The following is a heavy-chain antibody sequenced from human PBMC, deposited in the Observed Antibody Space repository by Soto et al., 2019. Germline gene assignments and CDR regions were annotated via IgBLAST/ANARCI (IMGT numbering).Heavy chain of an antibody. CDR3: ACAPFDYYYYGMDV. V-gene: IGHV1-69*12. Sequence: QVQLVQSGAEVKKPGSSVKVSCKASGGTFSSYAISWVRQAPGQGLEWMGGIIPIFGTANYAQKFQGRVTITADESTSTAYMGLSSLRSEDTAVYYCACAPFDYYYYGMDVWGQGTTVTVSS. CDR1: GGTFSSYA. J-gene: IGHJ6*02. CDR2: IIPIFGTA.